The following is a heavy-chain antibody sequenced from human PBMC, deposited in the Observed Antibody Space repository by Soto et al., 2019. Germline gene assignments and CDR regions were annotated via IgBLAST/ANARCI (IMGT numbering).Heavy chain of an antibody. J-gene: IGHJ4*02. D-gene: IGHD6-13*01. CDR3: ARGLYGSSWYVKDFDY. CDR1: GGSISSGDYY. CDR2: IYYSGST. V-gene: IGHV4-30-4*01. Sequence: QVQLQESGPGLVKPSQTLSLTCTVSGGSISSGDYYWSWIRQPPGKGLEWIGYIYYSGSTYYNPPLKSRVTISVDTAKNQFSLKLSSVTAADTAVYYCARGLYGSSWYVKDFDYWGQGTLVTVSS.